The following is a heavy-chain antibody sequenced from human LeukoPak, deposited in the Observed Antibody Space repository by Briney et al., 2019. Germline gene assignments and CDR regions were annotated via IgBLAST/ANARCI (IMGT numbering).Heavy chain of an antibody. CDR1: GYTFTSYG. V-gene: IGHV1-18*01. D-gene: IGHD6-13*01. Sequence: GASVKVSCKASGYTFTSYGTSWVRQAPGQGLEWLGWISAYNGNTNYAQKFQGRVTMTEDTSTDTAYMELSSLRSEDTAVYYCATEGSSSWYRAFDIWGQGTMVTVSS. CDR3: ATEGSSSWYRAFDI. CDR2: ISAYNGNT. J-gene: IGHJ3*02.